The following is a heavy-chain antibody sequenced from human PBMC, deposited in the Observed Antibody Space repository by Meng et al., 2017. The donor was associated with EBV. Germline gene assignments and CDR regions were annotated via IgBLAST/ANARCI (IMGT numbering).Heavy chain of an antibody. CDR2: LIPMSGAP. J-gene: IGHJ4*02. D-gene: IGHD3-10*01. CDR1: GGTFRSDA. V-gene: IGHV1-69*01. Sequence: QVQVQQSGAEVKNPGSSGKVSCRTSGGTFRSDAVSWVRQAPGQGLEWMGGLIPMSGAPHYAQKFQDRVTIIADESASTHSMELNNLRFEGTAMYYCASESGRGFTPDYWGQGTLVTVSS. CDR3: ASESGRGFTPDY.